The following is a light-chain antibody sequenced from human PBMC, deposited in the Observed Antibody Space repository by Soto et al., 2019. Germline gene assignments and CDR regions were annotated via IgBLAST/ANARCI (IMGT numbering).Light chain of an antibody. V-gene: IGLV1-40*01. CDR3: QSYDSSLSGPYV. CDR1: SSNIGAGYD. Sequence: QSVLTQPPSVSGAPGQRVTISCTGSSSNIGAGYDVHWYQQLPGTAPKLLIYGNSNRPSGVTARFSGSKSGTSASLAITGLQAEDEADYYCQSYDSSLSGPYVFGTGTKVTVL. CDR2: GNS. J-gene: IGLJ1*01.